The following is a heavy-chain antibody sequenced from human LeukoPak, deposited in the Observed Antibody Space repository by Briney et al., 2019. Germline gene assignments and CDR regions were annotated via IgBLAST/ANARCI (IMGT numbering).Heavy chain of an antibody. Sequence: PGGSLRLSCSASGFTFSSYAMHWVRQAPGKGLEYVSAISSNGGSTYYADSVKGRFTISRDNSKNTLYMQMNSLRAEDTAVYYCAKRYYDFWSGYYPFDYWGQGTLVTVSS. D-gene: IGHD3-3*01. CDR3: AKRYYDFWSGYYPFDY. V-gene: IGHV3-64*04. CDR1: GFTFSSYA. J-gene: IGHJ4*02. CDR2: ISSNGGST.